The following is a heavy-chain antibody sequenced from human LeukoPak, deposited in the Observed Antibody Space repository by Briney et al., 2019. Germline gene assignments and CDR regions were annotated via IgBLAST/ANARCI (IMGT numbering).Heavy chain of an antibody. D-gene: IGHD3-22*01. CDR2: IYSGGST. V-gene: IGHV3-66*01. CDR3: ARGSDYYDSSVNAFDI. J-gene: IGHJ3*02. CDR1: GFTVSSNY. Sequence: GGSLRLSCVASGFTVSSNYMSWVRQAPGKGLEWVSVIYSGGSTYYADSVKGRFTISRDNSKNTLYLQMNSLRAEDTAVYYCARGSDYYDSSVNAFDIWGQGTMVTVSS.